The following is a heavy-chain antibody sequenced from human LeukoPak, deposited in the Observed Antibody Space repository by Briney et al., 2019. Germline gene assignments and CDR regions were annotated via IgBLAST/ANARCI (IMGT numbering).Heavy chain of an antibody. CDR1: GGSISSSSYY. V-gene: IGHV4-39*07. CDR3: ARGGGDYPFYYYYYGMDV. Sequence: SETLSLTCTVSGGSISSSSYYWGWIRQPPGKGLEWIGSIYYSGSTYYNPSLKSRVTISVDTSKNQFSLKLSSVTAADTAVYYCARGGGDYPFYYYYYGMDVWGQGTTVAVSS. D-gene: IGHD4-17*01. CDR2: IYYSGST. J-gene: IGHJ6*02.